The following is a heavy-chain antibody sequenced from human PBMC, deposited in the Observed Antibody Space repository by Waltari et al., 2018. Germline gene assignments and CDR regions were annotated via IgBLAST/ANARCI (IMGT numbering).Heavy chain of an antibody. V-gene: IGHV3-74*01. CDR2: INEDGSPT. CDR3: ASDLAGAKDH. J-gene: IGHJ4*02. D-gene: IGHD1-26*01. CDR1: GFTFSRYW. Sequence: EVLLVESGGGLVQPGGSLRLSCAAPGFTFSRYWIHWVRQVPGKGLAWVSRINEDGSPTDYADSVKGRFTISRDNAKSTLYLQMNSLRAEDTAVYYCASDLAGAKDHWGQGTLVTVSS.